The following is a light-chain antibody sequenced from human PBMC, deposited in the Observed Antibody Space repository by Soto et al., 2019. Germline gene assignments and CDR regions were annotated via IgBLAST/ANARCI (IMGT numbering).Light chain of an antibody. Sequence: DIVMTQSPATLSVSPGEGATLSCRASQSVNSNVAWYRQKPGQAPRLLIYGASTRATGIPARFSGSGSGTEFTLTISSLQSEDFGVYYCQQYHNWPPYTFGQGTTLEIK. V-gene: IGKV3-15*01. CDR2: GAS. J-gene: IGKJ2*01. CDR1: QSVNSN. CDR3: QQYHNWPPYT.